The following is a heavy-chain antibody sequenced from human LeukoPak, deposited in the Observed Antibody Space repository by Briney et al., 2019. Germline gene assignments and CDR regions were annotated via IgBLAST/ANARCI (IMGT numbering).Heavy chain of an antibody. Sequence: SETLSLTCAVSGASISSRSWWNWVRQPPGKGLEWVGEISYSGSTNYNPSLKSRVTISVDTSKNQFSLKLSSVTAADTAVYYCARGRNDIGYWGQGTLVTVSS. CDR1: GASISSRSW. CDR2: ISYSGST. D-gene: IGHD1-1*01. CDR3: ARGRNDIGY. J-gene: IGHJ4*02. V-gene: IGHV4-4*02.